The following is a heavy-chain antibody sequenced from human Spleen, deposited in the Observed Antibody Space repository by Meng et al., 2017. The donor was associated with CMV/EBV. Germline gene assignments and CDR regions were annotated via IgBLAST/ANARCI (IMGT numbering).Heavy chain of an antibody. J-gene: IGHJ4*02. CDR2: INPNSGGT. CDR3: ARELMSPATRLAHDY. V-gene: IGHV1-2*02. CDR1: GYTFAGYY. D-gene: IGHD1/OR15-1a*01. Sequence: ASVKVSCKASGYTFAGYYIHWVRQAPGQGLEWMGWINPNSGGTNYAQKFQGRVTMTRDTSISTAYMELSRLRSDDTAVYYCARELMSPATRLAHDYWGQGTLVTVSS.